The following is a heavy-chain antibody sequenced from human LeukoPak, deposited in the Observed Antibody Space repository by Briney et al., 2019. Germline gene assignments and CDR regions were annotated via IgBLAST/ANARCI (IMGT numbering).Heavy chain of an antibody. CDR2: IWYDGSNK. J-gene: IGHJ4*02. Sequence: GGSLRLSCAASGMTFSSFCMQWVRQAPGKGLEWVSLIWYDGSNKYYGDSVKGRFTISRDNSKNMLYLQMNSLRADDTAVYYRARDFGSGADDWGQGTLVSVSS. D-gene: IGHD3-10*01. CDR1: GMTFSSFC. CDR3: ARDFGSGADD. V-gene: IGHV3-33*01.